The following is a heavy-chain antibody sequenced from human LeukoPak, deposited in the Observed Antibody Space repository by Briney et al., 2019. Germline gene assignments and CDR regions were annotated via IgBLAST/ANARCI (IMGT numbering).Heavy chain of an antibody. V-gene: IGHV3-7*05. D-gene: IGHD6-13*01. CDR1: GFTFRSYW. CDR3: AREDGYSSSWYSDY. Sequence: GGSLRLSCAASGFTFRSYWMSWVRQAPGKGLEWVANIKQDGSEKYYVDSVKGRFTISRANAKNSLYLQMNSLRAEDTAVYYCAREDGYSSSWYSDYWGQGTLVTVSS. CDR2: IKQDGSEK. J-gene: IGHJ4*02.